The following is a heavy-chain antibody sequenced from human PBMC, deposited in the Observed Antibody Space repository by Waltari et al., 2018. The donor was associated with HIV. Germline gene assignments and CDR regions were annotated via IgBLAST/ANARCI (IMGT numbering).Heavy chain of an antibody. V-gene: IGHV3-30*18. J-gene: IGHJ4*02. D-gene: IGHD2-21*02. CDR3: AKGGAPTCGGDCTYPIDF. CDR1: GFTFRTFG. CDR2: ISNDGSHT. Sequence: QVKLEESGGGVVQPGRSLRLSCAASGFTFRTFGMHWVRQAPGEGLEWFAAISNDGSHTYYTDSVKGRFTISRDDSKNTLFLQRSSLGPEDTAVYFCAKGGAPTCGGDCTYPIDFWGRGTLVTVSS.